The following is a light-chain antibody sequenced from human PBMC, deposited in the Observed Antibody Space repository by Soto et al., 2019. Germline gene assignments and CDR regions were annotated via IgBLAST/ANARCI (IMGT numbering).Light chain of an antibody. V-gene: IGKV1-27*01. CDR1: QDISNY. CDR3: KKYNSAPHT. J-gene: IGKJ4*01. CDR2: AAS. Sequence: DIQMTQSPSSLSASVGDRVTITCRTSQDISNYLAWYQQKPGKVPKLLIYAASTLQSGVPSRFSGGGSGTDFSLNISSLQPEDVATYYCKKYNSAPHTCGGGTKVE.